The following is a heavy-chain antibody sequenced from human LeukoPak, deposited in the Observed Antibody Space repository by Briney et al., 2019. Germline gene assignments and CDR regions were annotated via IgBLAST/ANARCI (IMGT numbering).Heavy chain of an antibody. CDR1: GGSISSGDYS. Sequence: PSQTLSLTCAVSGGSISSGDYSWSWVRQPPGKGLEWIGYIYHTGGTFYNPSLKSRVTMSADRSKNQFSLKLGSVTAADTAVYYCAREGGPYRPLDYSGQGTLVTVAS. CDR3: AREGGPYRPLDY. CDR2: IYHTGGT. V-gene: IGHV4-30-2*01. J-gene: IGHJ4*02.